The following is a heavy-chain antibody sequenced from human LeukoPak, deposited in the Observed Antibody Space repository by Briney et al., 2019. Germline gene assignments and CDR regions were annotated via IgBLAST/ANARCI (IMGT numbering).Heavy chain of an antibody. V-gene: IGHV3-21*01. J-gene: IGHJ4*02. Sequence: GGSLRLSCAASGFTFSSMNWVRQAPGKGLEWVSSISSSSYIYYADSVKGRFPISRDNAKNSLYLQMNSLGAEDTAVYYCARDPYSGGYCSSTSCYVYFDYWGQGTLVTVSS. CDR3: ARDPYSGGYCSSTSCYVYFDY. D-gene: IGHD2-2*01. CDR1: GFTFSS. CDR2: ISSSSYI.